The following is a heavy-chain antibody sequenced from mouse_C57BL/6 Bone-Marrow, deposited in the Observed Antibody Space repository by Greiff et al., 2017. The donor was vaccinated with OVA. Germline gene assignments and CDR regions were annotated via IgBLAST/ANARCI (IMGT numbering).Heavy chain of an antibody. CDR2: IDPSDSYT. CDR3: AREDAYYFDY. Sequence: QVQLKQPGAELVKPGASVKLSCKASGYTFTSYWMQWVKQRPGQGLEWIGEIDPSDSYTNYNQKFKGKATLTVDTSSSTAYMQLSSLTSEDSAVYYCAREDAYYFDYWGQGTTLTVSS. V-gene: IGHV1-50*01. CDR1: GYTFTSYW. J-gene: IGHJ2*01.